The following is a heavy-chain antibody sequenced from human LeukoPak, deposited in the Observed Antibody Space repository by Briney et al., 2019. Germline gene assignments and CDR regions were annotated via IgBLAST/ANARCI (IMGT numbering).Heavy chain of an antibody. J-gene: IGHJ4*02. CDR3: AGMVRGVIHFDY. D-gene: IGHD3-10*01. Sequence: SETLSLTCTASGGSISSYYWSWIRQPPGKGPEWIGYIYYSGSNNYNPSLKSRVTISVDTSKNQFSLKLSSVTAADTAVYYCAGMVRGVIHFDYWGQGTLVTVSS. V-gene: IGHV4-59*12. CDR1: GGSISSYY. CDR2: IYYSGSN.